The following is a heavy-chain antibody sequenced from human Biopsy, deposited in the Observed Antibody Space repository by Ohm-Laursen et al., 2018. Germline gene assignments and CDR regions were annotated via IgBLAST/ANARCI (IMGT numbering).Heavy chain of an antibody. V-gene: IGHV1-18*01. CDR2: ISDFSGQT. Sequence: ASSVKVSCKASGYSFTNYGISWVRQAPGQGLEWMGWISDFSGQTNYAQKFQGRVTMTTDASRSTAYMELRTLRSDDTAVYYCAREDTNYGLGGGPQNYYNNGMDVWGQGTTVIVSS. D-gene: IGHD4-17*01. J-gene: IGHJ6*02. CDR3: AREDTNYGLGGGPQNYYNNGMDV. CDR1: GYSFTNYG.